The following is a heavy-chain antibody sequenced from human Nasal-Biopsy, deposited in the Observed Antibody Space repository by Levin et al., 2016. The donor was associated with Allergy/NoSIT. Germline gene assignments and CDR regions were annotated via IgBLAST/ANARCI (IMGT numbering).Heavy chain of an antibody. CDR1: GGSISSDDYY. J-gene: IGHJ4*02. Sequence: SETLSLTCTVSGGSISSDDYYWSWVRQPPGKGLEWIGYIYHSGTTNYNPSLRSRVFMSVDMSRNQFSLKLSSVTAADTAMYYCASQEGGWEHFDYWGQGTQATVSS. CDR2: IYHSGTT. D-gene: IGHD4-23*01. V-gene: IGHV4-30-4*01. CDR3: ASQEGGWEHFDY.